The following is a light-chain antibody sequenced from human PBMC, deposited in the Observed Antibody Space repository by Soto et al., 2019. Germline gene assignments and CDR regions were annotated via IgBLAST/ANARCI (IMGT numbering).Light chain of an antibody. CDR2: YDD. Sequence: QSVLTQPPSVSEAPRQRVTISCSGSSSNIGNNAVNWYQQLPGQAPKIVIYYDDLLTSGVSDRFSGSKPGISASLAISDLQSDDEADYYCATWDDSLNAYVFGPGTKGTVL. J-gene: IGLJ1*01. V-gene: IGLV1-36*01. CDR3: ATWDDSLNAYV. CDR1: SSNIGNNA.